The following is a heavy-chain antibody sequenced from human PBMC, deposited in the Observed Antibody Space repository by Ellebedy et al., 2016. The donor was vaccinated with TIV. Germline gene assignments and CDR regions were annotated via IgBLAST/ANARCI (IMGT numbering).Heavy chain of an antibody. CDR3: VRRGYCSGGHCLSPFDY. J-gene: IGHJ4*02. V-gene: IGHV3-30-3*01. CDR1: GFILSSNA. Sequence: GESLKISCAVSGFILSSNAMHWVSQAPGKGLEWVAIISHDGGSKYYADSVKGRFTISRDNSKNTLDLQMNSLRAEDTAVYYCVRRGYCSGGHCLSPFDYWGQGTLVTVSS. D-gene: IGHD2-15*01. CDR2: ISHDGGSK.